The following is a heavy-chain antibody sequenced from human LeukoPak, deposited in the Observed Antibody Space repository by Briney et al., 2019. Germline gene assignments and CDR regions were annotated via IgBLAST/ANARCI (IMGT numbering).Heavy chain of an antibody. CDR1: GYTFTSYD. CDR3: ARGGRWLQHFDY. V-gene: IGHV1-8*01. J-gene: IGHJ4*02. Sequence: ASVKVSCKASGYTFTSYDINWVRQATGQGLEWMGWMNPNSGNTGYAQKFQGRVTMTRNTSISTAYMELSSLRSVDTAVYYCARGGRWLQHFDYWGQGTLVTVSS. D-gene: IGHD5-24*01. CDR2: MNPNSGNT.